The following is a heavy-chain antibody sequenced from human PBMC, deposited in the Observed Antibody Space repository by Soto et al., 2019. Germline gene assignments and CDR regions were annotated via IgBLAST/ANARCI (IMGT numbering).Heavy chain of an antibody. CDR1: GFAFSAYA. CDR3: AKHAIFGVVTRYFAH. D-gene: IGHD3-3*01. CDR2: IGGGGHDT. V-gene: IGHV3-23*01. Sequence: DVHLLESGGSLVQPGGSLRLSCSASGFAFSAYAMSWVRQAPQKGLEWVSGIGGGGHDTCYGDSVKGRFTISRDNYLNNLYLEMNRLTSVYTAVYYCAKHAIFGVVTRYFAHWGRGILVTVSS. J-gene: IGHJ4*02.